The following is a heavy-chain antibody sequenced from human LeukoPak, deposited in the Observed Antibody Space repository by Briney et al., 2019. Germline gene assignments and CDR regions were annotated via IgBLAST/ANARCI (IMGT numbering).Heavy chain of an antibody. Sequence: PGGSLRLSCAASGFTFTSYWMSWVRQAPGKGLEWVANIKQDGGEKYYVDSVKGRFTISRDNAQNSLYLQMNSLRAEETAVYYCARGSYQGSDWFDAFHVWGQGTMVTVSS. V-gene: IGHV3-7*05. CDR1: GFTFTSYW. CDR2: IKQDGGEK. D-gene: IGHD6-19*01. J-gene: IGHJ3*01. CDR3: ARGSYQGSDWFDAFHV.